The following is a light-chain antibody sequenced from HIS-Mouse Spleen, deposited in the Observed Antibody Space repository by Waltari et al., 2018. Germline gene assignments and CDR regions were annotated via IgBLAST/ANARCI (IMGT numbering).Light chain of an antibody. CDR2: GAS. CDR3: QQYNNWPPT. Sequence: EIVMTQSPATLSVSPGERATLSCRASQSVCGNLAWYQQKPGQAPRLLIYGASTRATGIPARFSGSGSGTEFTLTISSMQSEDFAVYYCQQYNNWPPTFGGGTKVEIK. J-gene: IGKJ4*01. CDR1: QSVCGN. V-gene: IGKV3-15*01.